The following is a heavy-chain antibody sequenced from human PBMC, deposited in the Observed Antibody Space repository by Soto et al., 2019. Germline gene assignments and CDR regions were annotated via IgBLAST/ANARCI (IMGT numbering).Heavy chain of an antibody. J-gene: IGHJ4*02. Sequence: HPGGSLRLSCAASGFTFSSYSMNWVRQAPGKGLEWVSYISSSSSTIYYADSVKGRFTISRDNAKNSLYLQMNSLRDEDTAVYYCARAGSGYYKPTPFDYWGQGTLVTVSS. V-gene: IGHV3-48*02. D-gene: IGHD3-22*01. CDR2: ISSSSSTI. CDR3: ARAGSGYYKPTPFDY. CDR1: GFTFSSYS.